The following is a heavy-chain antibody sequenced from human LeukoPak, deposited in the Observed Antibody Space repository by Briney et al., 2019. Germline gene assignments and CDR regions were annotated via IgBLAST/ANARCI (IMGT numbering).Heavy chain of an antibody. D-gene: IGHD3-3*01. CDR3: AREYYDFWSIYGMDV. CDR2: INPNSGGT. CDR1: GYTFTGYY. Sequence: ASVKVSCKASGYTFTGYYMHWVRQAPGQGLEWMGWINPNSGGTNYAQKFQGRVTMTRDTSISTAYMELSRLRSDDTAVYYCAREYYDFWSIYGMDVWGQGTTVTVSS. V-gene: IGHV1-2*02. J-gene: IGHJ6*02.